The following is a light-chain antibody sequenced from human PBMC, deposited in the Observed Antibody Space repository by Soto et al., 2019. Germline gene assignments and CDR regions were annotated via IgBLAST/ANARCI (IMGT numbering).Light chain of an antibody. CDR3: CSNAGSSPYV. CDR2: DVS. V-gene: IGLV2-11*01. CDR1: SSDVGGYNY. J-gene: IGLJ1*01. Sequence: QSVLTQPRSVSGSPGQSVTISCTGTSSDVGGYNYVSWYQQHPGKAPKLMIYDVSKRPSGVPDRFSGSKSGNTASLTISGLQAEDEADYYCCSNAGSSPYVFGTGTKVTVL.